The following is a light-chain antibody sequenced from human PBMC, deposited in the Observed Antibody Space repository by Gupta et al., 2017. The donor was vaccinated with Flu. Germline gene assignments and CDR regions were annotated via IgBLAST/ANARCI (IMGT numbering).Light chain of an antibody. CDR3: MQALQTPRT. Sequence: DILMTQSPLSLPVTPGEPASISCRSSQSLLHSNGYNYLDWYLQKPGQSPQLLIYLSSSRASGVPDRFSGSGSGTDFTLKISRVEAEDVGVYYCMQALQTPRTFGGGTKVEIK. V-gene: IGKV2-28*01. CDR2: LSS. CDR1: QSLLHSNGYNY. J-gene: IGKJ4*01.